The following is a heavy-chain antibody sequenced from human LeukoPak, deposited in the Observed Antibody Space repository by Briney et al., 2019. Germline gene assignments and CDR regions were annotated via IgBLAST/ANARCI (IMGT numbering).Heavy chain of an antibody. V-gene: IGHV4-59*01. CDR3: ARGGWLLRAFDI. J-gene: IGHJ3*02. CDR1: GGSISSYY. CDR2: IYYSGST. D-gene: IGHD3-22*01. Sequence: PSETLSLTCTVSGGSISSYYWSWIRQPPGKGLGWIGYIYYSGSTNYNPSLKSRVTISVDTSKNQFSLKLSSVTAADTAVYYCARGGWLLRAFDIWGQGTMVTVSS.